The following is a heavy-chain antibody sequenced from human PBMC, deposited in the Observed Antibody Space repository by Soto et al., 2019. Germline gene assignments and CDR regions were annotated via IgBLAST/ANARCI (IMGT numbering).Heavy chain of an antibody. CDR3: ARAPLLWFGMRRSRYYYYMDV. D-gene: IGHD3-10*01. J-gene: IGHJ6*03. Sequence: QVQLVQSGAEVKKPGASVKVSCKASGYTFTSYDINWVRQATGQGLEWMGWMNPNSGNTGYAQKLQGRVTMNRNTSICTAYMELSSLRSEDTAVYYCARAPLLWFGMRRSRYYYYMDVWGKGTTVTVSS. CDR2: MNPNSGNT. CDR1: GYTFTSYD. V-gene: IGHV1-8*01.